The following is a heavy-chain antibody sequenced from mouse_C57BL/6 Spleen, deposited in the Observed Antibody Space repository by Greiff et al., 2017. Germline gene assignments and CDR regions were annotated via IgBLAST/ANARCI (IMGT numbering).Heavy chain of an antibody. CDR1: GYTFTSYW. D-gene: IGHD1-1*01. J-gene: IGHJ1*03. V-gene: IGHV1-72*01. Sequence: QVQLQQPGAELVKPGASVKLSCKASGYTFTSYWMHWVKQRPGRGLEWIGRIDPNSGGTKYNEKFKSKATLTVDKPSSTAYMQLSSLTSEDTAVYYCASSEIYYYGSSWYFDVWGTGTTVTVSS. CDR2: IDPNSGGT. CDR3: ASSEIYYYGSSWYFDV.